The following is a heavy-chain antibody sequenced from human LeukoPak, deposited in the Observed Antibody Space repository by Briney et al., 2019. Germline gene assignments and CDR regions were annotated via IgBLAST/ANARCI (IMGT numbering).Heavy chain of an antibody. CDR1: GYTFTSYG. V-gene: IGHV1-18*01. CDR2: ISAYNGNT. J-gene: IGHJ4*02. D-gene: IGHD2-2*03. CDR3: ARDLKDVRWIPGPDY. Sequence: ASVKVSCKASGYTFTSYGISWVRQAPGQGLEWMGWISAYNGNTNYAQKLQGRDTMTTDTSTSTAYMELRSLRSDDTAVYYYARDLKDVRWIPGPDYWGQGTLVTVSS.